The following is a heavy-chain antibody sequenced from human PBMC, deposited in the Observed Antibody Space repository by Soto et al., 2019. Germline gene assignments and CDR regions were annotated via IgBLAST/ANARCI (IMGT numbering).Heavy chain of an antibody. J-gene: IGHJ3*02. CDR2: ISGSGGST. CDR3: AKDSRSGSSFDAFDI. D-gene: IGHD3-10*01. Sequence: GGSLRLSCAASGLTFSSYAMSWVRQAPGKGLEWVSAISGSGGSTYYADSVKGRFTISRDNSKNTLYLQMNSLRAEDTAVYYCAKDSRSGSSFDAFDIWGQGTMVTVSS. CDR1: GLTFSSYA. V-gene: IGHV3-23*01.